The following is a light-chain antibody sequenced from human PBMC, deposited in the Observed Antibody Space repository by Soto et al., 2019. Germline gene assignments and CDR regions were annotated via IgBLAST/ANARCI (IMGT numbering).Light chain of an antibody. Sequence: QLVLTQSPSASASLGASVKLSCTLSSGHGNYVIAWHQQQPEKGPRYLMKVKSDGSHNKGDGIPDRFSGSSSGAERYLVISGLQSEDEADYYCQTWDTGIVVFGGGTKLTVL. CDR1: SGHGNYV. CDR3: QTWDTGIVV. CDR2: VKSDGSH. J-gene: IGLJ2*01. V-gene: IGLV4-69*01.